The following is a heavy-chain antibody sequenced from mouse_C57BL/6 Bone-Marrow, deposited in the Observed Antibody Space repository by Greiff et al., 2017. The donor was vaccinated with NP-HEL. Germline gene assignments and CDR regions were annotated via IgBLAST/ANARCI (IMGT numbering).Heavy chain of an antibody. Sequence: QVQLKESGAELARPGASVKLSCKASGYTFTSYGISWVKQRTGQGLEWIGEIYPRSGNTYYNEKFKGKATLTADKSSSTAYMELRSLTSEDSAVYFCSYDYDGPFDYWGKGTTLTVSS. D-gene: IGHD2-4*01. V-gene: IGHV1-81*01. J-gene: IGHJ2*01. CDR2: IYPRSGNT. CDR1: GYTFTSYG. CDR3: SYDYDGPFDY.